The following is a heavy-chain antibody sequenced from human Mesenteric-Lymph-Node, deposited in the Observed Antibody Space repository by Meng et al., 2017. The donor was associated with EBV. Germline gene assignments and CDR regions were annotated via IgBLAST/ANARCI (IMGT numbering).Heavy chain of an antibody. Sequence: QGQLVQSGAEVKKPGASVKVSCKASGYTFTDYDVDWVRQAPGQGLEWMGRINPKSGDTNYAQKFQGRITLTRDTSISTAYMELSGLRYDDTAFYYCANDGFPFDYWGQGTLVTVSS. V-gene: IGHV1-2*06. D-gene: IGHD5-24*01. CDR3: ANDGFPFDY. J-gene: IGHJ4*02. CDR1: GYTFTDYD. CDR2: INPKSGDT.